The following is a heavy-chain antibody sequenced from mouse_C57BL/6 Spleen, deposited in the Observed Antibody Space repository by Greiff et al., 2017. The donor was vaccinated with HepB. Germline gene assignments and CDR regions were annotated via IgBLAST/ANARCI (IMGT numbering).Heavy chain of an antibody. V-gene: IGHV14-2*01. CDR1: GFNIKDYY. Sequence: VHVKQSGAELVKPGASVKLSCTASGFNIKDYYMHWVKQRTEQGLEWIGRIDPEDGETKYAPKFQGKATITADTSSNTAYLQLSSLTSEDTAVYYCAIVTTRGYAMDYWGQGTSVTVSS. J-gene: IGHJ4*01. D-gene: IGHD2-5*01. CDR3: AIVTTRGYAMDY. CDR2: IDPEDGET.